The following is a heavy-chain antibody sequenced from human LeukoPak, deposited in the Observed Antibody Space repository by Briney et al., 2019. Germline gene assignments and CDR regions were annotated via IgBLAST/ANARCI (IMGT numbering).Heavy chain of an antibody. J-gene: IGHJ3*02. CDR1: GYTFTSYY. CDR3: ARAYYYDSSGYYYSSHAFDI. CDR2: INPSGGST. Sequence: ASVKVSCKASGYTFTSYYMHWVRQAPGQGLEWMGIINPSGGSTSYAQKFQGRVTMTRDMSTSTVYMELSSLRSEDTAVYYCARAYYYDSSGYYYSSHAFDIRGQGTMVTVSS. V-gene: IGHV1-46*01. D-gene: IGHD3-22*01.